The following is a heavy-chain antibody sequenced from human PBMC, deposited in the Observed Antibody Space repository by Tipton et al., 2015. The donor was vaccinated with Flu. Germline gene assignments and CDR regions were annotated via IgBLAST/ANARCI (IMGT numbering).Heavy chain of an antibody. D-gene: IGHD3-10*01. CDR2: MYAGGNT. CDR3: ARVGAVTMVRGLAFDAFDI. CDR1: GGSMSSFY. V-gene: IGHV4-4*07. J-gene: IGHJ3*02. Sequence: TLSLTCTVSGGSMSSFYWSWIRKPAGKGLEWMGRMYAGGNTKYNPSLKSRVTMSVDTSKNQFSLNLSSVTAADTAVYYCARVGAVTMVRGLAFDAFDIWGLGTMVAVSS.